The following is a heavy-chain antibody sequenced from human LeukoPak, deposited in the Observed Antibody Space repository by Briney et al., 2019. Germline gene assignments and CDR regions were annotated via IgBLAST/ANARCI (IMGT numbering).Heavy chain of an antibody. CDR2: ISGRGDTS. Sequence: GGSLRLSCAAPGFTFSSYPMTWVRQAPGGGREWVSTISGRGDTSFYADSVKGRFTISRDSSRNTLYLQMNSLTAEDTTVYYCVKAPLRGYYFWSGLSSFDCWGQGTLVTVSS. J-gene: IGHJ4*02. V-gene: IGHV3-23*01. D-gene: IGHD3-3*01. CDR1: GFTFSSYP. CDR3: VKAPLRGYYFWSGLSSFDC.